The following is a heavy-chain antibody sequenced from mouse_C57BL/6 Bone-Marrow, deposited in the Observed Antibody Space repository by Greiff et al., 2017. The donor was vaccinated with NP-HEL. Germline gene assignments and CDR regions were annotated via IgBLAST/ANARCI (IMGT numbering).Heavy chain of an antibody. J-gene: IGHJ2*01. Sequence: QVQLQQSGAELVRPGTSVKMSCKASGYTFTNYWIGWAKQRPGHGLEWIGYLYPGGGYTNYNEKFKGKATLTPDKSSSTAYMQFSSLTSEDSAIYYCARWGYYGFDYWGQGTTLTVSS. CDR1: GYTFTNYW. D-gene: IGHD1-1*01. V-gene: IGHV1-63*01. CDR3: ARWGYYGFDY. CDR2: LYPGGGYT.